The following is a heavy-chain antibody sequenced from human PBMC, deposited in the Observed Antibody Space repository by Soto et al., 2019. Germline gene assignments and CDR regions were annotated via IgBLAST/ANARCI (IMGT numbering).Heavy chain of an antibody. CDR2: ISSSSSYI. CDR3: ARDFRYSVPYYGMDV. Sequence: GGSLGLSCAASGFTFSSYSMNWVRQAPGKGLEWVSSISSSSSYIYYADSVKGRFTISRDNAKNSLYLQMNSLRAEDTAVYYCARDFRYSVPYYGMDVWGQGTTVTVSS. D-gene: IGHD5-12*01. CDR1: GFTFSSYS. V-gene: IGHV3-21*01. J-gene: IGHJ6*02.